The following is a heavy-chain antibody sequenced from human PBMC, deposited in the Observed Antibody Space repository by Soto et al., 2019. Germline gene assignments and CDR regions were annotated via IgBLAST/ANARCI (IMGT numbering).Heavy chain of an antibody. D-gene: IGHD3-16*01. CDR2: IKHDGSEK. CDR3: ANLGRHG. J-gene: IGHJ6*02. CDR1: GFTFSSYS. Sequence: PGGSLRLSCAASGFTFSSYSMNWVRQAPGKGLEWGANIKHDGSEKNYVVSVKGRFTISRDNAKNSLYLQMNSLRAEDTAVYYCANLGRHGWGQGTTVTVSS. V-gene: IGHV3-7*01.